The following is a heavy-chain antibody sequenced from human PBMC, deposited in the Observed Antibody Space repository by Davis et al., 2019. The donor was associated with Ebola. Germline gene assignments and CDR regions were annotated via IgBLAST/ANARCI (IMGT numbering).Heavy chain of an antibody. Sequence: GESLKISCAASGFTFSSYWMSWFRRAPGKGLEWVGFIRSQAFGGTTEYAASLKGRFTISRDDSKSIVYLQMNSLKTEDTAVYYCTRDEGTSSWYDGPWFDPWGQGTQVTVSS. D-gene: IGHD1-14*01. CDR3: TRDEGTSSWYDGPWFDP. J-gene: IGHJ5*02. CDR1: GFTFSSYW. V-gene: IGHV3-49*03. CDR2: IRSQAFGGTT.